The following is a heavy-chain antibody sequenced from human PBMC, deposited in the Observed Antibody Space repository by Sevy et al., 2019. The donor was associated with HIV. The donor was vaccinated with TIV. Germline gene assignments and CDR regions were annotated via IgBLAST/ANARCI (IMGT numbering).Heavy chain of an antibody. CDR3: ARDGGYSIKWYPLY. D-gene: IGHD1-26*01. CDR2: ISYEGTET. Sequence: GGSLRLSCAASGFAFSTHAMHLVRQAPGKGLEWVAVISYEGTETFYAASVEGRFTISRDNSKKMLSLQINSLKPEDTAVYYCARDGGYSIKWYPLYWGHGTLVTVSS. J-gene: IGHJ4*01. V-gene: IGHV3-30-3*01. CDR1: GFAFSTHA.